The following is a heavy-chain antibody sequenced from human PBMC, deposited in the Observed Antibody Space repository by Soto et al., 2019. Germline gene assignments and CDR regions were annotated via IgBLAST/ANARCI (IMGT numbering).Heavy chain of an antibody. J-gene: IGHJ6*02. CDR3: ARAGGRAEDGMDV. CDR2: IYSGGST. D-gene: IGHD3-10*01. CDR1: GFIVSGNY. V-gene: IGHV3-53*02. Sequence: EVRLVETGGDLIQPGGSLRLSCAASGFIVSGNYMSWVRQAPGKWLEWVSVIYSGGSTYYADSVKGRFTISRDNSKNTLYLQMHSPGAADTDVYSCARAGGRAEDGMDVWGQGTTVTVSS.